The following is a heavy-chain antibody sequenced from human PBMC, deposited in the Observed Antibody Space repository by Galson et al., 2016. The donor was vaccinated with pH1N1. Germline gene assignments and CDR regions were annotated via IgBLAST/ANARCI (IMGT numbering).Heavy chain of an antibody. CDR1: GFTVNSNY. CDR3: ARSLQYYDPYYLDY. V-gene: IGHV3-66*01. J-gene: IGHJ4*02. CDR2: IYSGGST. Sequence: SLRLSCAASGFTVNSNYMSWVRQAPGKGLEWVSVIYSGGSTYYADSVKGRFTISRDNSKNTLYLQMNSLRAEDTAVYYCARSLQYYDPYYLDYWGQGTLVSVSS. D-gene: IGHD3-22*01.